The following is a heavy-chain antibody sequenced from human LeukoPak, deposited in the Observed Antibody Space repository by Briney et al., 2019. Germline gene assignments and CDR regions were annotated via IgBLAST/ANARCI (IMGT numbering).Heavy chain of an antibody. J-gene: IGHJ3*01. CDR2: IGRSSGSI. D-gene: IGHD3-3*01. Sequence: GGSLTFSCAASGFTFSSFSMNWVRPAPGKGREWVSYIGRSSGSIYYADSVKGRFTISRDNAKDSLYLQLYRLRAEDTAVYYCARDLDYAFDVWGQGTMVTVSS. V-gene: IGHV3-48*04. CDR3: ARDLDYAFDV. CDR1: GFTFSSFS.